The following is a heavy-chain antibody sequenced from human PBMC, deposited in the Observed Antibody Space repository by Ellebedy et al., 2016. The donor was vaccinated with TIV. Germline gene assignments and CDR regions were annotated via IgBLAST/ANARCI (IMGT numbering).Heavy chain of an antibody. CDR3: ANGRDPDY. CDR1: GFTFKDYI. Sequence: PSETLSLTCAASGFTFKDYIMTRVRQAPGKGLEWVSSIGGSGGGTYYADSVKGRFTISRDNSKNTLYLQMNSLRAEDTAVYYCANGRDPDYWGQGALVTVSS. J-gene: IGHJ4*02. CDR2: IGGSGGGT. V-gene: IGHV3-23*01.